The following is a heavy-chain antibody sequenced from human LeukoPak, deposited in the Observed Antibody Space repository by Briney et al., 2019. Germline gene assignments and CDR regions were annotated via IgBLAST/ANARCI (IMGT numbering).Heavy chain of an antibody. D-gene: IGHD3-10*01. CDR1: GGSISSGGYS. J-gene: IGHJ3*02. Sequence: TSETLSLTCAVSGGSISSGGYSWSWIRRPPGKGLEWIGYIYHSGSTYYNPSLKSRVTISVDRSKNQFSLKLSSVTAADTAVYYCASMVRGVIDRNGAFDIWGQGTMVTVSS. CDR2: IYHSGST. CDR3: ASMVRGVIDRNGAFDI. V-gene: IGHV4-30-2*01.